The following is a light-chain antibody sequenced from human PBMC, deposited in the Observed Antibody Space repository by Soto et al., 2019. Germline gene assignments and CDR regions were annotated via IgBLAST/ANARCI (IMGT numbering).Light chain of an antibody. CDR2: DAS. V-gene: IGKV3-11*01. Sequence: EIVLTQSPATLSLSPGERATLSCSASQSVSSYLAWYQQKPGQAPRLLIYDASNRATGIPSRFSGSGSGTDFTLTISRLEPEDFAVYYCQQYGTSRTFGQGTKVDIK. CDR1: QSVSSY. J-gene: IGKJ1*01. CDR3: QQYGTSRT.